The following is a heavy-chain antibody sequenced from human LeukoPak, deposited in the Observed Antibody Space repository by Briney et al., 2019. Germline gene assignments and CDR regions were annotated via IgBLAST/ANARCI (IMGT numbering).Heavy chain of an antibody. CDR2: ISYDGSNK. CDR1: GFTFSSYA. J-gene: IGHJ4*02. D-gene: IGHD3-16*01. Sequence: PGGSLRLSCAASGFTFSSYAMHWVRQAPGKGLEWVAVISYDGSNKYYADSVKGRFTISRDNSKNTLYLQMNSLRAEDTAVYYCARGPSKRVWGSYPGGYWGQGTLVTVSS. V-gene: IGHV3-30-3*01. CDR3: ARGPSKRVWGSYPGGY.